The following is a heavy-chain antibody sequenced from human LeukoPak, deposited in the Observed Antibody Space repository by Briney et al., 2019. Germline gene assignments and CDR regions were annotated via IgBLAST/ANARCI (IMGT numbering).Heavy chain of an antibody. V-gene: IGHV3-30*04. CDR1: GFTFSSYA. CDR2: ISYDGSNK. J-gene: IGHJ4*02. CDR3: ASSILTGYYLGY. D-gene: IGHD3-9*01. Sequence: GGSLRLSCAASGFTFSSYAMHWVRQAPGKGLEWVAVISYDGSNKYYADSVKGRFTISRDNSKNTLYLQMNSLRAEDTAVYYCASSILTGYYLGYWGQGTLVTVSS.